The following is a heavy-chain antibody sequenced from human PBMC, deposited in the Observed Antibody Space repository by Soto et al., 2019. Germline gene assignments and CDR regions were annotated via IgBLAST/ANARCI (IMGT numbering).Heavy chain of an antibody. CDR1: GVTYSSYS. J-gene: IGHJ6*04. Sequence: GGTLRLYCSASGVTYSSYSMNWVRQAPGKGLEWVSSISSSSSYIYYADSVKGRFTISRDNAKNSLYLQMNSLRAEDTAVYYCARVLGLVNSRAYYYGMDGWGKGSTVTVYS. CDR2: ISSSSSYI. CDR3: ARVLGLVNSRAYYYGMDG. D-gene: IGHD3-3*02. V-gene: IGHV3-21*01.